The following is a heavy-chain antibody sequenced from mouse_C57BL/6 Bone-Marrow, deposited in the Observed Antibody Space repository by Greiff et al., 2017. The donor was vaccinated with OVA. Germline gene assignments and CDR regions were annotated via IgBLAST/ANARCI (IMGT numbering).Heavy chain of an antibody. CDR1: GYTFTSYW. CDR2: IDPSDSET. D-gene: IGHD2-3*01. J-gene: IGHJ2*01. Sequence: QVQLQQPGAELVRPGSSVKLSCKASGYTFTSYWMHWVKQRPIQGLEWIGNIDPSDSETHYNQKFKDKATLTVDTSSSTAYMQISSLTSEDSAVYDCASGGYYYFDYWGQGTTLTVAS. V-gene: IGHV1-52*01. CDR3: ASGGYYYFDY.